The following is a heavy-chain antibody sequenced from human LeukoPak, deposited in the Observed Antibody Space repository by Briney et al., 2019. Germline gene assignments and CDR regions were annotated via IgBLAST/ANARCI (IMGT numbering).Heavy chain of an antibody. CDR1: GFTFSSYA. J-gene: IGHJ3*01. V-gene: IGHV3-23*01. CDR2: SCSSGDRT. CDR3: AKSYRYHDSRDHCYNTFDV. Sequence: PGGSLRLSCAASGFTFSSYAMSWVRQAPGKGLEWVSASCSSGDRTFYADSVKGRFTISRDNSKSTLYVQMNSLRAEDTAVYYCAKSYRYHDSRDHCYNTFDVWGQGTMVTVSS. D-gene: IGHD3-22*01.